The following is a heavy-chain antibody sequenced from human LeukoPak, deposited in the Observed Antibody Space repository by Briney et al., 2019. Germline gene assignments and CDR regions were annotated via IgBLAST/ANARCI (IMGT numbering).Heavy chain of an antibody. CDR1: GYTFTSYG. CDR2: IRAYNGNT. V-gene: IGHV1-18*01. J-gene: IGHJ5*02. D-gene: IGHD3-10*01. CDR3: ARALLQYGSGRYNWFDH. Sequence: ASVKVSCKASGYTFTSYGISWVRQAPGQGLEWMGWIRAYNGNTNYAQKLQGRVTMTTDTSTSTAYMELRSLRSDDTAVYYCARALLQYGSGRYNWFDHWGQGTLVTVSS.